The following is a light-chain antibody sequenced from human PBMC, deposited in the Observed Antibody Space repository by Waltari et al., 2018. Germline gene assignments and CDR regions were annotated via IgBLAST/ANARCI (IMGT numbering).Light chain of an antibody. V-gene: IGLV3-19*01. J-gene: IGLJ1*01. CDR1: SLISYY. CDR3: NSRDSSGNHLYV. CDR2: GKN. Sequence: SSELTQDPAVSVALGQKVRIPRQGDSLISYYATWYHQKPGQAPLLVIKGKNNRPSGIPDRFSGSSSGNTASLTITGAQAEDEADYYCNSRDSSGNHLYVFGTGTKVTVL.